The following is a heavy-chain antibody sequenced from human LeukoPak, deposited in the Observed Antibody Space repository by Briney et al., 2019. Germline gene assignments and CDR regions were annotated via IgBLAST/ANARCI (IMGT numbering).Heavy chain of an antibody. V-gene: IGHV3-33*01. D-gene: IGHD4-11*01. Sequence: GRSLRLSCAASGFTFCSYGMHWVRQAPGKGLEWVAVIWYDGSNKYYADSVKGRFTISRDNSKNTLYLQMNSLRAEDTAVYYCARSVGSIFSDAFDIWGQGTMVTVSS. CDR2: IWYDGSNK. CDR3: ARSVGSIFSDAFDI. J-gene: IGHJ3*02. CDR1: GFTFCSYG.